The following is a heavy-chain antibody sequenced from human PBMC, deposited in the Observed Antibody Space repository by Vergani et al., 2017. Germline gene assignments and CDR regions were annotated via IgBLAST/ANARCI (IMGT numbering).Heavy chain of an antibody. CDR3: ARMEVLWFGELLSFDY. D-gene: IGHD3-10*01. CDR1: GGTFSSYA. Sequence: QVHLVQSGAEVKKPGSSVKVSCKASGGTFSSYAISWVRQAPGQGLEWMGRIIPIFGTANYAQKFQGRVTITADESTSTAYMELSSLRSEDTAVYYCARMEVLWFGELLSFDYWGQGTLVTVSS. V-gene: IGHV1-69*18. CDR2: IIPIFGTA. J-gene: IGHJ4*02.